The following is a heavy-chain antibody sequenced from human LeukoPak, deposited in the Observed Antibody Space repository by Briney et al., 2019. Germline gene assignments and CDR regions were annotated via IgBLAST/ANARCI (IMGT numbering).Heavy chain of an antibody. CDR2: IIPILGIA. CDR1: GGTFSSYA. J-gene: IGHJ4*02. V-gene: IGHV1-69*04. Sequence: TVKVSCKASGGTFSSYAISWVRQAPGQGLEWMGRIIPILGIANYAQKFQGRVTISADKSTSTAYMELSSLRSEDTAVYYCARTPVVAASYYLDYWGQGTLVTVSS. CDR3: ARTPVVAASYYLDY. D-gene: IGHD2-15*01.